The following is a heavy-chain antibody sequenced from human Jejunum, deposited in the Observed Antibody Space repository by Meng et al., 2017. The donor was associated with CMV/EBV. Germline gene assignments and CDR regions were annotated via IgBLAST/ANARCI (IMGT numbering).Heavy chain of an antibody. CDR2: INTDGSNT. CDR1: GFTISTYW. V-gene: IGHV3-74*01. D-gene: IGHD4-17*01. J-gene: IGHJ4*02. CDR3: IRGPYGADSWYDY. Sequence: SGFTISTYWMHCVRQVPGKGLEWVSRINTDGSNTNYADSVKGRFTISRDNAKSTLYLQMNSLTAEDTAVYYCIRGPYGADSWYDYWGQGTLVTVSS.